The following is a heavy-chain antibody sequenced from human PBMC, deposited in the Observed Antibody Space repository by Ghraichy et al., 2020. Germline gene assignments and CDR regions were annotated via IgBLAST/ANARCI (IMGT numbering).Heavy chain of an antibody. CDR3: ARLLWSRGYYFDY. CDR2: IYYSGST. D-gene: IGHD2/OR15-2a*01. CDR1: GGSISSYY. V-gene: IGHV4-59*01. Sequence: ETLSLTCTVSGGSISSYYWSWIRQPPGKGLEWIGYIYYSGSTNYNPSLKSRVTISVDTSKNQFSLKLSSVTAADTAVYYCARLLWSRGYYFDYWGQGTLVTVSS. J-gene: IGHJ4*02.